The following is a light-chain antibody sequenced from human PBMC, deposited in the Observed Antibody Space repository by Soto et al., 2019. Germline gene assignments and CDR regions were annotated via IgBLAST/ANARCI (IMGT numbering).Light chain of an antibody. CDR3: QQYNSYS. CDR1: QSISTW. CDR2: HAS. Sequence: DIQITQSPSTLSASVGDRITINCRASQSISTWLAWYQQKPGTAPKLLIYHASTLESGVPSRFSGSGSGTEFTLTISSLQPDDFATYYCQQYNSYSFGQGTKVDIK. J-gene: IGKJ1*01. V-gene: IGKV1-5*01.